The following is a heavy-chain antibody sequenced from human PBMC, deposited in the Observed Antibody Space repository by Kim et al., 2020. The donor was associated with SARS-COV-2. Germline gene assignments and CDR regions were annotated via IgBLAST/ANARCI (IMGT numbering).Heavy chain of an antibody. CDR3: TSRIVVVPAARNYGDY. J-gene: IGHJ4*02. CDR2: IKSKTDGGTT. D-gene: IGHD2-2*01. CDR1: GFTFSNAW. V-gene: IGHV3-15*01. Sequence: GGSLRLSCAASGFTFSNAWMSWVRQAPGKGLEWVGRIKSKTDGGTTDYAAPVKGRFTISRDDSKNTLYLQMNSLKTEDTAVYYCTSRIVVVPAARNYGDYWGQGTLVTVSS.